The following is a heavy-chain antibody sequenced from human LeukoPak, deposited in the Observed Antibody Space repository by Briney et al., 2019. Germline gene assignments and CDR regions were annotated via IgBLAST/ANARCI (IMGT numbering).Heavy chain of an antibody. Sequence: GGSLRLSCAASGFTFSSYAMHWVRQAPGKGLEWVAVISYDAINKYYPDSVKGRFTISRDNAKNSLYLQMNSLRAEDTALYYCARVGSTYYMDVWGKGTTVIVSS. J-gene: IGHJ6*03. D-gene: IGHD2-2*03. CDR1: GFTFSSYA. V-gene: IGHV3-30*04. CDR2: ISYDAINK. CDR3: ARVGSTYYMDV.